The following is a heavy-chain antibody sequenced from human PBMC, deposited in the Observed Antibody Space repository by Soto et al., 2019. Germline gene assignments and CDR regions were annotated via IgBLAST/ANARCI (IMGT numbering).Heavy chain of an antibody. Sequence: VASVKVSCKASGGTFSSYAISWVRQAPGQGLEWMGGIIPIFGTANYAQKFQGRVTITADESTSTAYMELSSLRSEDTAVYYCARGFMDGSPSVYYYYGMDVWGQGTTVTVSS. CDR2: IIPIFGTA. J-gene: IGHJ6*02. D-gene: IGHD2-2*03. CDR3: ARGFMDGSPSVYYYYGMDV. V-gene: IGHV1-69*13. CDR1: GGTFSSYA.